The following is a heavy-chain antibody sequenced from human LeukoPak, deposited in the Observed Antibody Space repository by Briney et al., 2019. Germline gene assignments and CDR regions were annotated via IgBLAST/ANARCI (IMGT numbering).Heavy chain of an antibody. CDR1: GYTFTGYY. D-gene: IGHD2-2*01. CDR3: ARDGGEYCSSTSCYEFDY. CDR2: INPTSGGT. J-gene: IGHJ4*02. V-gene: IGHV1-2*02. Sequence: ASVKVSCKASGYTFTGYYMHWVRQAPGQGLEWMGWINPTSGGTNYAQKFQGRVTMTRDTSISTAYMELSRLRSDDTAVYYCARDGGEYCSSTSCYEFDYWGQGTLVTVSS.